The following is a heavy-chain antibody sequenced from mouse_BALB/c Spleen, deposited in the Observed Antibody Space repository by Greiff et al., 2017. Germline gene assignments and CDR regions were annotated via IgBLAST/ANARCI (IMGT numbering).Heavy chain of an antibody. CDR1: GFTFTDYY. D-gene: IGHD1-1*01. Sequence: EVQVVESGGGLVQPGGSLRLSCATSGFTFTDYYMSWVRQPPGKALEWLGFIRNKANGYTTEYSASVKGRFTISRDNSQSILYLQMNTLRAEDSATYYCARDTYANYFDYWGQGTTLTVSS. V-gene: IGHV7-3*02. CDR3: ARDTYANYFDY. CDR2: IRNKANGYTT. J-gene: IGHJ2*01.